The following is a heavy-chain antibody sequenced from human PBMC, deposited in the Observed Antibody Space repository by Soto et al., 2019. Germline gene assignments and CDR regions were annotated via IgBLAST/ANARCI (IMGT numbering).Heavy chain of an antibody. CDR3: ARGYCSSTSCYIWDNWFDP. V-gene: IGHV4-59*01. CDR2: IYYSGRT. J-gene: IGHJ5*02. CDR1: GGYISRYY. Sequence: PSETMSLTCTVAGGYISRYYWSWIRQKTGKGLEWIGYIYYSGRTNYNPSLKSRVTISVDTSKNQFSLKLSSVTAADTAVYYCARGYCSSTSCYIWDNWFDPWGQGTLVTVSS. D-gene: IGHD2-2*02.